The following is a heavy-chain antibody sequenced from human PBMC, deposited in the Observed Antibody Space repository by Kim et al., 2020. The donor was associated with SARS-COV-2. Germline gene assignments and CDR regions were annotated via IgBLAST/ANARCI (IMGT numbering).Heavy chain of an antibody. D-gene: IGHD5-18*01. V-gene: IGHV4-34*01. J-gene: IGHJ4*02. CDR3: ATPGSGYSYGYSGVY. Sequence: SETLSLTCAVYGGPFSDYYWSWIRQPPEKGLEWIGEINHSGSTNYNPSLKSRVTISVDTSKNQFSLKLSSVTAADTAVYYCATPGSGYSYGYSGVYWGQGTLVTVSS. CDR1: GGPFSDYY. CDR2: INHSGST.